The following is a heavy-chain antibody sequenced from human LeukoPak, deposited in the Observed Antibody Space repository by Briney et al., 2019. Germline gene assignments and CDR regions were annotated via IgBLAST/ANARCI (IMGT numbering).Heavy chain of an antibody. D-gene: IGHD2-21*01. V-gene: IGHV1-69*02. CDR3: ATLGYCGGDCSDWFDP. CDR1: GGTFSSYT. J-gene: IGHJ5*02. CDR2: IIPILGIA. Sequence: ASVKVSCKASGGTFSSYTISWVRQAPGQGLEWMGRIIPILGIANYAQKFQGRVTITADKSTSTAYMELSSLRSEDSAVYYCATLGYCGGDCSDWFDPWGQGTLVTVSS.